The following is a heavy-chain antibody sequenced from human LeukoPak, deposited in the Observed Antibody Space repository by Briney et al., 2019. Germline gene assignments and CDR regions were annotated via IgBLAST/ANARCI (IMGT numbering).Heavy chain of an antibody. J-gene: IGHJ4*02. Sequence: VGSLRLSCPVSGFTFSSYAMSWVRQAPGRGLEWVSVISTSGESAYYADSVKGRFTISRDNSKNTLYLQMNSLRAEDTAVYYCAKDRGSGYHYFDYWGQGTLVTVSS. CDR1: GFTFSSYA. CDR2: ISTSGESA. D-gene: IGHD3-22*01. CDR3: AKDRGSGYHYFDY. V-gene: IGHV3-23*01.